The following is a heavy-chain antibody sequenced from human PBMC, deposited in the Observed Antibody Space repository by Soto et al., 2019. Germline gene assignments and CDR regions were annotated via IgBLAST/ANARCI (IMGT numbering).Heavy chain of an antibody. CDR2: VYHSGST. J-gene: IGHJ4*02. CDR1: GGSISSGGYS. D-gene: IGHD3-22*01. CDR3: ARPSSDGYYFDY. V-gene: IGHV4-30-2*01. Sequence: QLQLQESGSGLVRSSQTLSLTCAVSGGSISSGGYSWSWIRQPPGEGLEWIGYVYHSGSTYYSPSLKSRATVSVDGSKMQFSLKLNSVTAADTAVYYWARPSSDGYYFDYWGQGTLVTVSS.